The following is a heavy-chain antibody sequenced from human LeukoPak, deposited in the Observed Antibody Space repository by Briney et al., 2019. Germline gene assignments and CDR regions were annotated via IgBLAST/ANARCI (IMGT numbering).Heavy chain of an antibody. CDR3: ARGKYSSGWYREDWFDP. V-gene: IGHV4-31*03. CDR2: IYYGGST. Sequence: SETLSLTCTVSGGSISSGGYSWSWIRQHPGKGLEWIGYIYYGGSTYYNPSLKSRVTISVDTSKNQFSLKLSSVTAADTAVYYCARGKYSSGWYREDWFDPWGQGTLVTVSS. CDR1: GGSISSGGYS. D-gene: IGHD6-19*01. J-gene: IGHJ5*02.